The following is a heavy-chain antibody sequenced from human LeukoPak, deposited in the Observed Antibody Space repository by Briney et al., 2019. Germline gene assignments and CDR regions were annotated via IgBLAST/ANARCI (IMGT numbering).Heavy chain of an antibody. CDR2: ISSSGGNT. J-gene: IGHJ4*02. CDR1: GFTFSSYA. Sequence: GGSLRLSCATSGFTFSSYAMSWVRQAPGKGLEWVSAISSSGGNTHYADSVKGRFTISRDNSKNTLYLQMNSLRGDDTALYYCANEVRPNDYWGQGTLVTVSS. CDR3: ANEVRPNDY. D-gene: IGHD1-1*01. V-gene: IGHV3-23*01.